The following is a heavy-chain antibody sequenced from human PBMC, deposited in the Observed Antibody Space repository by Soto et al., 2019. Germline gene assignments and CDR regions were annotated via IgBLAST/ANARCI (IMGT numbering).Heavy chain of an antibody. CDR3: AKDLWGSWTVDY. Sequence: QVQLVQSGAEVKEPGASVKVSCKASGFTFQNYHMHWVRQAPGQGLEWMGIIHPSGDTTTYAQNSXGXXALTRDTSTSTAYMELSSLTSEDTAVYYCAKDLWGSWTVDYWGQGTLITVSS. V-gene: IGHV1-46*02. J-gene: IGHJ4*02. D-gene: IGHD3-16*01. CDR2: IHPSGDTT. CDR1: GFTFQNYH.